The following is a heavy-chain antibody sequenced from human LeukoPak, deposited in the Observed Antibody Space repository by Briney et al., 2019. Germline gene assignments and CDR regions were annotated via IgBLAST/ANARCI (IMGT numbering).Heavy chain of an antibody. CDR1: GFTFSSYW. CDR3: ARDPMYYYGSGSYYDDY. CDR2: IKQDGSEK. J-gene: IGHJ4*02. D-gene: IGHD3-10*01. V-gene: IGHV3-7*01. Sequence: SGGSLRLSCAASGFTFSSYWMSWVRQAPGRGLEWVANIKQDGSEKYYVDSVKGRFTISRDNAKNSLYLQMNSLRAEDTAVYYCARDPMYYYGSGSYYDDYWSQGTLVTVSS.